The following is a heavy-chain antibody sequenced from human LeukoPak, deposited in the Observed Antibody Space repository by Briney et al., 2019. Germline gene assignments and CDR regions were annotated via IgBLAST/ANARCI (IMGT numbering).Heavy chain of an antibody. CDR3: AREGRHYYDYVWGSYRAFDY. V-gene: IGHV3-23*01. Sequence: GGSLRLSCSTSGFTFGGYSMSWVRQAPGKGLEWVSGISGSGNTYYADSVKGRFTISRDNAKNTLYLQMNSLRAEDTAVYYCAREGRHYYDYVWGSYRAFDYWGQGTLVTVSS. J-gene: IGHJ4*02. CDR2: ISGSGNT. CDR1: GFTFGGYS. D-gene: IGHD3-16*02.